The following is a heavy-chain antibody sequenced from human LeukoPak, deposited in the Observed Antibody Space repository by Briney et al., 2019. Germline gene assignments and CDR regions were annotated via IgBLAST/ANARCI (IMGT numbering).Heavy chain of an antibody. V-gene: IGHV3-48*01. CDR2: ISHGSSRI. D-gene: IGHD5-18*01. CDR1: GFTFRSYS. CDR3: ARDPGYSYAMDS. J-gene: IGHJ4*02. Sequence: GGSLRLSCAASGFTFRSYSMKWVRQAPGKGVEWISYISHGSSRIFYADFVEGRFTVSRDDAKNALSLQMNSLRVEDTAVYYCARDPGYSYAMDSWGQGTLVIVSS.